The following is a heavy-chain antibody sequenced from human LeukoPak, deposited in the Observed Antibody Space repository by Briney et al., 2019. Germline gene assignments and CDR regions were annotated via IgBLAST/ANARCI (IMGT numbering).Heavy chain of an antibody. J-gene: IGHJ4*02. Sequence: ASVKVSCKVSGYTLTELSMHWVRQAPGNGLERMGGFDPEDGETIYAQKFQGRVTMTEDTSTDTAYMELSSLRSEDTAVYYCATADSSGYWAIDYWGQGTLVTVSS. D-gene: IGHD3-22*01. V-gene: IGHV1-24*01. CDR3: ATADSSGYWAIDY. CDR2: FDPEDGET. CDR1: GYTLTELS.